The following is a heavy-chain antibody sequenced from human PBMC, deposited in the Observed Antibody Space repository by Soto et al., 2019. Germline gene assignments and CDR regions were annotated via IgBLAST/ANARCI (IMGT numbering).Heavy chain of an antibody. V-gene: IGHV4-59*06. Sequence: SETLSLTCNVSGVSVGNLYWSWIRQAPGKGLEWIGYIYYSGSTYYNPSLKSRVTISVDTSKNQFSLKLSSVTAADTAVYYCARDRGRIFGVVSDAFDIWGQGTMVTVSS. D-gene: IGHD3-3*01. CDR2: IYYSGST. J-gene: IGHJ3*02. CDR1: GVSVGNLY. CDR3: ARDRGRIFGVVSDAFDI.